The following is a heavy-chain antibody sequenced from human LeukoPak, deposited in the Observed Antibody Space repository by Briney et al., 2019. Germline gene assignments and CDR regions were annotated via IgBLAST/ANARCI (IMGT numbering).Heavy chain of an antibody. CDR1: GYSFTSYW. Sequence: GESLKISCKGSGYSFTSYWISWVRQMPGRGLEWKGRIDPSDSYAKYSPSFQGHVTISVDKSISPASLQWSSLRASDTAIYYCARHASGDLSTPFDYWGQGTLVTVSA. V-gene: IGHV5-10-1*01. CDR3: ARHASGDLSTPFDY. J-gene: IGHJ4*02. D-gene: IGHD3-16*02. CDR2: IDPSDSYA.